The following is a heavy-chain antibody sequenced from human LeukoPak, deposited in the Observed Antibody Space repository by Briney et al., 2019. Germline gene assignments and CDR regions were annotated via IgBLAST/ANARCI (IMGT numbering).Heavy chain of an antibody. D-gene: IGHD3-9*01. CDR3: AKCVILTGRYMDV. V-gene: IGHV3-23*01. J-gene: IGHJ6*03. Sequence: GGSLRLSCAASGFSFSTYGMNWVRQAPGKGLEWVSSISGSGRSTYYADSVKGRFTISRDNSKNTMSLQMNSLRAEDTAVYYCAKCVILTGRYMDVWGKGTTVTISS. CDR2: ISGSGRST. CDR1: GFSFSTYG.